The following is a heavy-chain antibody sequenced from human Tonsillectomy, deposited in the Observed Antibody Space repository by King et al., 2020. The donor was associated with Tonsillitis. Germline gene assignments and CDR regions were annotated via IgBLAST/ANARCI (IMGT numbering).Heavy chain of an antibody. V-gene: IGHV3-15*05. D-gene: IGHD6-13*01. Sequence: VQLVEFGGGLMKPGGSLRLSCAASGFIFSNAWMSWVRQAPGKGLEWVGRSKNKTDGGTTDYAAPVKGRFTISRDDSKNTLYLQMNSLKIEDTAVYYCRIAAADRLGCWGQGTLVTVSS. CDR1: GFIFSNAW. CDR3: RIAAADRLGC. J-gene: IGHJ4*02. CDR2: SKNKTDGGTT.